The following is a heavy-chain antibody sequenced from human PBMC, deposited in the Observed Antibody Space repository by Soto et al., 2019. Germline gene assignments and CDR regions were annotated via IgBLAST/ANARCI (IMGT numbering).Heavy chain of an antibody. J-gene: IGHJ4*02. Sequence: GGSLRLSCVASGFTFSRHGLSWVRQAPGKWLEWVSTINPSGDSTFYADSVKGRFTISRDNSKNTVYLQMNSLSVGDTAVYLCAKVDVSTAGSFDYWGQGALVTVSS. V-gene: IGHV3-23*01. CDR1: GFTFSRHG. D-gene: IGHD6-13*01. CDR3: AKVDVSTAGSFDY. CDR2: INPSGDST.